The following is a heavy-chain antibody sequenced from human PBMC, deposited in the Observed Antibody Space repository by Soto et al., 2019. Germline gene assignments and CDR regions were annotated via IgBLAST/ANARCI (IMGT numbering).Heavy chain of an antibody. Sequence: PSETLSLTCTVSGGSISSFYWGWIRQPPGKGLEWIVNIYYSGSTNYNPSLKSRVTISVDTSKKQLSLNLSSVTAADTAVYYCARERGRDMYFDYWGQGALVTVS. CDR3: ARERGRDMYFDY. CDR1: GGSISSFY. CDR2: IYYSGST. V-gene: IGHV4-59*01. J-gene: IGHJ4*02.